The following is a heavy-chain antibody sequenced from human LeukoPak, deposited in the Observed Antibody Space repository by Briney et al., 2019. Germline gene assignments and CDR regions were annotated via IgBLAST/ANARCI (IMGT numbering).Heavy chain of an antibody. D-gene: IGHD3-10*01. V-gene: IGHV5-51*01. J-gene: IGHJ4*02. CDR1: GYSFTSYW. CDR2: IYPGDSDT. Sequence: GESLKISCKGSGYSFTSYWIGWVRQMPGKGLEWMGIIYPGDSDTRYSPSFQGQVTISADKSISTAYLQWSSLKASDTAMYYCARFLMYGSGSYYNVDYYFDYWGQGTLVTVSS. CDR3: ARFLMYGSGSYYNVDYYFDY.